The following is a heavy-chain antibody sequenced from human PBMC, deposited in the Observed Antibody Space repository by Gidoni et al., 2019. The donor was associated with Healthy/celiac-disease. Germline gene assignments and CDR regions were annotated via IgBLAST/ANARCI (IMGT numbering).Heavy chain of an antibody. CDR1: GGSFSGYY. CDR2: INHSGST. CDR3: ARRQLSIFGVVQNWFDP. J-gene: IGHJ5*02. D-gene: IGHD3-3*01. Sequence: QVQLQQWGAGLLKPSETLSLTCAVYGGSFSGYYWSWIRQPPGKGLEWIGEINHSGSTNYNPSLKSRVTISVDTSKNQFSLKLSSVTAADTAVYYCARRQLSIFGVVQNWFDPWGQGTLVTVSS. V-gene: IGHV4-34*01.